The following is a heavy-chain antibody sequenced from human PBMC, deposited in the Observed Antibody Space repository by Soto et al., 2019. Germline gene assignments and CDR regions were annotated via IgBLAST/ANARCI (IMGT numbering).Heavy chain of an antibody. Sequence: QITLKESGPTLVKPTQTLTLTCTFSGFSLSTSGVGVGWIRQPPGKALEWLGLIYWDDIERYSPSLKSRLSITTDTSKNHVVLTMTNMDPEDTATYYCAHRQRLRSGWRTFDYWGQGILVTVSS. V-gene: IGHV2-5*02. CDR1: GFSLSTSGVG. CDR3: AHRQRLRSGWRTFDY. D-gene: IGHD6-19*01. J-gene: IGHJ4*02. CDR2: IYWDDIE.